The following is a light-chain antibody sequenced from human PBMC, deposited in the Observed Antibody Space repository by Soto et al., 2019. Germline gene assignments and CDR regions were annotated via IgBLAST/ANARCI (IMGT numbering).Light chain of an antibody. CDR1: QSISSW. CDR2: DAS. V-gene: IGKV1-5*01. Sequence: DIQMTQSPSTLSASVGDRVTITCRASQSISSWLAWYQQKPGKAPKLLINDASSLESGVPSRFSGSGSGTDFTLTISSLQPDDFVTYYCQQYHSYSKYTFGQGTKLEIK. CDR3: QQYHSYSKYT. J-gene: IGKJ2*01.